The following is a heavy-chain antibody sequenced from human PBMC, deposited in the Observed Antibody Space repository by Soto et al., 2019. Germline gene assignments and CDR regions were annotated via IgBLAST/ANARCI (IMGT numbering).Heavy chain of an antibody. D-gene: IGHD7-27*01. CDR1: GDSISNLDYF. CDR2: IYKSATT. Sequence: SETLSLTCSVSGDSISNLDYFWAWIRQPPGQALEYIGYIYKSATTYYNPSFESRVAISVDTSKSQFSLNVTSVAAADTAVYFCARGRYCLTGRCFPNWFDSWGQGALVTV. V-gene: IGHV4-30-4*01. J-gene: IGHJ5*01. CDR3: ARGRYCLTGRCFPNWFDS.